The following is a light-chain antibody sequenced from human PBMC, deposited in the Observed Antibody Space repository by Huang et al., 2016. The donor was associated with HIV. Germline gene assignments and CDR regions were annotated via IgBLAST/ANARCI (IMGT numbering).Light chain of an antibody. CDR1: QGIGNS. V-gene: IGKV3-15*01. CDR3: QQYHEWPRT. J-gene: IGKJ2*01. Sequence: ERVLTQSPGTLSVSPGERATLSCRTSQGIGNSLAWYQLKPGQAPRLLIYETFIRASDIPARFSGGGSEIDFTLTISGLQSEDSAVYYCQQYHEWPRTFGRGTKVEIK. CDR2: ETF.